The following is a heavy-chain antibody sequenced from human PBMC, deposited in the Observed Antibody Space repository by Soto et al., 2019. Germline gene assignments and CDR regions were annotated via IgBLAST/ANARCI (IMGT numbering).Heavy chain of an antibody. CDR2: IYTSGST. V-gene: IGHV4-4*07. CDR1: GGSISSYY. D-gene: IGHD1-1*01. Sequence: ASETLSLTCTVSGGSISSYYWSWIRQPAGKGLEWIGRIYTSGSTNYNPSLKSRVTMSVDTSKNQFSLKLSSVTAADTAVYYCARSRTTGTYYYFDYWGQGTLVTVSS. J-gene: IGHJ4*02. CDR3: ARSRTTGTYYYFDY.